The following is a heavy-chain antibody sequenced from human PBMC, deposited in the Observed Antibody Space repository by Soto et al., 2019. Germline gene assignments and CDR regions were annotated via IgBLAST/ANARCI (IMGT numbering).Heavy chain of an antibody. CDR1: GDSIIGTGW. D-gene: IGHD3-22*01. CDR2: VYHSGAT. J-gene: IGHJ6*02. Sequence: QVQLQESGPGLVRPSGTLSLTCAVSGDSIIGTGWWSWDRQSPGKGLDWIGEVYHSGATNYNPSLKSRVTISVDTSRNQFSLNRGSVTGADTAVYYCVRNGYYSLDVWGQGTTVTVSS. CDR3: VRNGYYSLDV. V-gene: IGHV4-4*02.